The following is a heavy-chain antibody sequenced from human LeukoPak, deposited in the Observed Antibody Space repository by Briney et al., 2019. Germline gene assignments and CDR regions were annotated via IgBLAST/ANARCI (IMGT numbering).Heavy chain of an antibody. Sequence: GSLRLSCAASGFTFSSYSMNWVRQAPGKGLEWVSSISSSSSYIYYADSVKGRFTISRDNAKNSLYLQMNSLRAEDTAVYYCARDYGSGSYGLDWFDPWGQGTLVTVSS. D-gene: IGHD3-10*01. CDR2: ISSSSSYI. V-gene: IGHV3-21*01. CDR1: GFTFSSYS. CDR3: ARDYGSGSYGLDWFDP. J-gene: IGHJ5*02.